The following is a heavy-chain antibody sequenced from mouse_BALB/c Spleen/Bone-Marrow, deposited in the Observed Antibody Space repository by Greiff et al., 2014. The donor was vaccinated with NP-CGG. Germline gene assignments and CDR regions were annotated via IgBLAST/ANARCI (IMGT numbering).Heavy chain of an antibody. CDR1: GYSFTGYY. D-gene: IGHD1-2*01. CDR3: ARSTATGFAY. V-gene: IGHV1-26*01. CDR2: VNPNNGDI. Sequence: SGPDLVKPWASVKISCKASGYSFTGYYMYWVKQSHGKSLEWIGRVNPNNGDISYNQKFKGKAILTVDKSSSTAYMELRSLTSEDSAVYYCARSTATGFAYWGQGTLVTVSA. J-gene: IGHJ3*01.